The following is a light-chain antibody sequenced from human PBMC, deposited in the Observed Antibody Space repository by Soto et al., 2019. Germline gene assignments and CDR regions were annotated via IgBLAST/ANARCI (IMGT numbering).Light chain of an antibody. Sequence: QPVLTQPRSVSGSPGQSVTISCTGTSSDVGGYNYVSWYQQHPGKAPKLMIYDVSKRPSGVPDRFSGSKSGNTASLTISGLQAEDEADCCSYAGSYTWVFGGGTKLTVL. CDR2: DVS. CDR1: SSDVGGYNY. CDR3: CSYAGSYTWV. J-gene: IGLJ3*02. V-gene: IGLV2-11*01.